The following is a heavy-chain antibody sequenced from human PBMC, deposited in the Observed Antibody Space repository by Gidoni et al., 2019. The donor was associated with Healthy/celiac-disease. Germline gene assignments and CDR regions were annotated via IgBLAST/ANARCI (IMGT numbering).Heavy chain of an antibody. CDR2: SSGSGGST. CDR3: AKDLWRWELGVDY. Sequence: EVQLLESGGGLVQPGGSLRLSCAASGFTLSSYAMSWVRQAPGKGLGWVSASSGSGGSTYYADSVKGRFTISRDNSKNTLYLQMNSLRAEDTAVYYCAKDLWRWELGVDYWGQGTLVTVSS. D-gene: IGHD1-26*01. V-gene: IGHV3-23*01. J-gene: IGHJ4*02. CDR1: GFTLSSYA.